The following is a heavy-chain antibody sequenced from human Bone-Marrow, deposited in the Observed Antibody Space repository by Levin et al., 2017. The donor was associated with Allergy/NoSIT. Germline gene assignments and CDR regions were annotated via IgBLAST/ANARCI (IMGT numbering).Heavy chain of an antibody. J-gene: IGHJ4*02. Sequence: SCAASGFTFDDHAMHWVRQTPGKGLEWVAYINWNSGNKGYADSVKGRFTISRDNAKNSLYLQMNSLRVEDSALYYCARDKGSARGYYFDYWGRGSLVTVSS. CDR2: INWNSGNK. D-gene: IGHD2-15*01. V-gene: IGHV3-9*01. CDR3: ARDKGSARGYYFDY. CDR1: GFTFDDHA.